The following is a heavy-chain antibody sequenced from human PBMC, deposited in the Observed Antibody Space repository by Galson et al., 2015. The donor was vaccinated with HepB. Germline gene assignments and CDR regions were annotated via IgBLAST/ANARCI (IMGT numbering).Heavy chain of an antibody. Sequence: SVKVSCKASGGTFSSYAISWVRQAPGQGLEWMGRIIPILGIANYAQKFQGRVTITADKSTSTAYMELSSLRSEDTAVYYCARLSGGSGSYYNRAFDIWGQGTMVTVSS. CDR3: ARLSGGSGSYYNRAFDI. CDR2: IIPILGIA. V-gene: IGHV1-69*04. CDR1: GGTFSSYA. J-gene: IGHJ3*02. D-gene: IGHD3-10*01.